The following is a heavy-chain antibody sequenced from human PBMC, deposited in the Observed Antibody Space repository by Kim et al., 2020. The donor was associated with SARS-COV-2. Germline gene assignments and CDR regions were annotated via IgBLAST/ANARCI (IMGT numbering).Heavy chain of an antibody. CDR3: ARDDRTGQRWLQFDYFDY. CDR1: GYTFTSYG. D-gene: IGHD5-12*01. V-gene: IGHV1-18*01. CDR2: ISAYNGNT. J-gene: IGHJ4*02. Sequence: ASVKVSCKASGYTFTSYGISWVRQAPGQGLEWMGWISAYNGNTNYAQKLQGRVTMTTDTSTSTAYMELRSLRSDDTAVYYCARDDRTGQRWLQFDYFDYWGQGTLVTVSS.